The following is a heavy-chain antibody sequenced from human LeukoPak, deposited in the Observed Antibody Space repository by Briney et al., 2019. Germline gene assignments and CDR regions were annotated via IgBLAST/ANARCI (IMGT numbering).Heavy chain of an antibody. CDR1: GFTFDDYA. D-gene: IGHD2-15*01. CDR2: ISGDGGST. J-gene: IGHJ6*02. V-gene: IGHV3-43*02. Sequence: GGSLRLSCTASGFTFDDYAMHWVRQGPGKGLEWVSFISGDGGSTYYADSVKGRFTISRDNSKGSLYLQMNSLRTEDTALYYCAKEYCRGGSCYGMDVWGQGTTVTVSS. CDR3: AKEYCRGGSCYGMDV.